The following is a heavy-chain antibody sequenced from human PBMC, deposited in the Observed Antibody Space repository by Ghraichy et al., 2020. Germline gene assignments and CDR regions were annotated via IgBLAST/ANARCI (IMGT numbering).Heavy chain of an antibody. Sequence: ASVKVSCKASGYTFTSHYMHWVRQAPGQGLEWMGIINPSGGSTSYAQKFQGRVTVTRDTSTTTVYMVVSSLRSEETAVYYCAREDDYGDYGAFDYWGQGTLVTVSS. D-gene: IGHD4-17*01. J-gene: IGHJ4*02. CDR1: GYTFTSHY. CDR3: AREDDYGDYGAFDY. CDR2: INPSGGST. V-gene: IGHV1-46*01.